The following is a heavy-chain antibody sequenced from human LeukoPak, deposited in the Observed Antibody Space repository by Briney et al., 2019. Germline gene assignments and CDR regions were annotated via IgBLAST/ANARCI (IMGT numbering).Heavy chain of an antibody. Sequence: SETLSLTCAVYGGSFSGNYWSWIRQPPGKGLEWIGEINHSGSTNYKPSLKSRVTISVDTSKNQFSLKLSSVTAADTAVYYCASHSSGYYASFDYWGQGTLVTVSS. V-gene: IGHV4-34*01. CDR2: INHSGST. CDR1: GGSFSGNY. J-gene: IGHJ4*02. D-gene: IGHD3-22*01. CDR3: ASHSSGYYASFDY.